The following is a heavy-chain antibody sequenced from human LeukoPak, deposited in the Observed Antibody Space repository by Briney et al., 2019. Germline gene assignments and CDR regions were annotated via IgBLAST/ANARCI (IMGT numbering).Heavy chain of an antibody. D-gene: IGHD3-10*01. Sequence: GGSLRLSCAASGFTVSSHYMAWVRQPPWKGLEWVSIIFGGGGTYYAGSVRGRFTISRDNSQNTLFLQMNSLRAEDTAVYYCASWPGAWYGEDYWGQGTRVTVSS. V-gene: IGHV3-53*01. CDR1: GFTVSSHY. CDR2: IFGGGGT. CDR3: ASWPGAWYGEDY. J-gene: IGHJ4*02.